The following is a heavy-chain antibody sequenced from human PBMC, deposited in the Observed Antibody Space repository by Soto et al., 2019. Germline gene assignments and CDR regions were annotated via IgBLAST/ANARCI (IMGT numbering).Heavy chain of an antibody. CDR1: GFTFSSYG. CDR2: IWYDGSNK. J-gene: IGHJ4*02. V-gene: IGHV3-33*01. D-gene: IGHD4-17*01. Sequence: QVQLLDSGGGVVQPGRSLRVSCAASGFTFSSYGMHWVRQAPGKGLEWVAVIWYDGSNKYYADSVKGRFTISRDNSKNTLYLQMNSLRAEDTAVYYCARGSSYGGNSLGDYWGQGTLVTVSS. CDR3: ARGSSYGGNSLGDY.